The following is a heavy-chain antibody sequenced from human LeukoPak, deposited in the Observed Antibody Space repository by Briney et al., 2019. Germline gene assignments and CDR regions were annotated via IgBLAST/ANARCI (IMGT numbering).Heavy chain of an antibody. CDR2: MNPNSGNT. CDR3: ARARPGYYFDY. V-gene: IGHV1-8*01. J-gene: IGHJ4*02. Sequence: ASVKVSCKASGYTFTSYDINWVRQATGQGLEWMGWMNPNSGNTGYAQKFHGRVTMTRNTSITTAYIELSSLRSEDTAVYYCARARPGYYFDYWGQGTLVTVSS. D-gene: IGHD1-14*01. CDR1: GYTFTSYD.